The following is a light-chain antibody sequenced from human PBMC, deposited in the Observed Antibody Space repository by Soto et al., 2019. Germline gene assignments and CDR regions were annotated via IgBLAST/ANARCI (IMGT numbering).Light chain of an antibody. V-gene: IGLV1-51*01. J-gene: IGLJ1*01. CDR1: DSNLGRNY. Sequence: SVLTQAPSGSATPGHKVTISCSGSDSNLGRNYVSWYQQLPGTAPRLLIYDNVYRFSGIPARFSASKSGTSATLGIAGLQTGEEGDYYCGSWDNNLSAYVLGTANKVTVL. CDR2: DNV. CDR3: GSWDNNLSAYV.